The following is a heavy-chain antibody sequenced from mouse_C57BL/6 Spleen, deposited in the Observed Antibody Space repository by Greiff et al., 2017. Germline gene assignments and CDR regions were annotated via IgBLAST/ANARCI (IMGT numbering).Heavy chain of an antibody. CDR1: GYTFTSYW. V-gene: IGHV1-59*01. Sequence: QVQLQQPGAELVRPGTSVKLSCKASGYTFTSYWLHWVKQRPGQGLEWIGVIDPSDSYTNYTRKFKGKATLTVYTSSSTAYMQLSSLTSADSAVYYCAGGFAYWGQGTLVTVSA. CDR3: AGGFAY. CDR2: IDPSDSYT. J-gene: IGHJ3*01.